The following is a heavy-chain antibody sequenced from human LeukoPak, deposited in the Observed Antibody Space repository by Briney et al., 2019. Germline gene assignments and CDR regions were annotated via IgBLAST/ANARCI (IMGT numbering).Heavy chain of an antibody. CDR1: GFTFSSSW. V-gene: IGHV3-7*05. J-gene: IGHJ4*02. CDR3: ATWSNAWEFDY. D-gene: IGHD1-26*01. CDR2: INEDGSDK. Sequence: GGSLRLSCAASGFTFSSSWMTWVRQAPGKGLECVAHINEDGSDKYYVDSVTGRFSISRDNTKNSLYLQMSSLRAEDTAVYYCATWSNAWEFDYWGQGTLVSVSS.